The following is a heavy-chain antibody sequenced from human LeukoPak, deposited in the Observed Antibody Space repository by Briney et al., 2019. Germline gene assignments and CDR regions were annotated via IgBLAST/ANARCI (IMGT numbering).Heavy chain of an antibody. Sequence: ASVKVSCKASGGTFSSYAISWVRQAPGQGLEWMGRIIPILGIANYAQKFQGGVTITADKSTSTAYMELSSLRSEDTAVYYCARVGSTLGYFDYWGQGTLVTVSS. V-gene: IGHV1-69*04. CDR1: GGTFSSYA. D-gene: IGHD6-13*01. J-gene: IGHJ4*02. CDR2: IIPILGIA. CDR3: ARVGSTLGYFDY.